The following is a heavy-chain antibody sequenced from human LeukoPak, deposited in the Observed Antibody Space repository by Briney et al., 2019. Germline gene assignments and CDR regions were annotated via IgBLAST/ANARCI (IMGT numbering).Heavy chain of an antibody. CDR2: IKQDGSEK. CDR1: GFTFSSYW. V-gene: IGHV3-7*05. Sequence: GGSLRLSCAASGFTFSSYWMSWVRQAPGKGLEWVANIKQDGSEKDYVDSVKGRFTISRDNAKNSLYLQMNSLRAEDTAVYYCARDQRYCSSSSCPWEPFDYWGQGTLVTVSS. J-gene: IGHJ4*02. D-gene: IGHD2-2*01. CDR3: ARDQRYCSSSSCPWEPFDY.